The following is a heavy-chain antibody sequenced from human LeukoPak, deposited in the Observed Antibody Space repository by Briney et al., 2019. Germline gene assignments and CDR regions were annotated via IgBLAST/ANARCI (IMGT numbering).Heavy chain of an antibody. V-gene: IGHV3-21*01. D-gene: IGHD3-9*01. Sequence: GGSLRLSCAASGFTFSSYSMNWVRQAPGKGLEWVSSISSSSSYIYYADSVKGRFTISRDNAKNSLYLQMISLRAEDTAVYYCAREASGYDILTGATYYFDYWGQGTLVTVSS. CDR1: GFTFSSYS. CDR3: AREASGYDILTGATYYFDY. J-gene: IGHJ4*02. CDR2: ISSSSSYI.